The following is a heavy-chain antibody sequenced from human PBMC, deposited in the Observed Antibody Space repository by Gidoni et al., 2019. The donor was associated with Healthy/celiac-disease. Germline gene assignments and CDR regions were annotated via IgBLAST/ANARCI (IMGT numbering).Heavy chain of an antibody. Sequence: PGKGLEWMGIIYPGASDTRYSPSFQGQVTISADKSISTAYLQWSSLKASDTAMYYCAREVVGATFDAFDIWGQGTMVTVSS. J-gene: IGHJ3*02. CDR3: AREVVGATFDAFDI. D-gene: IGHD1-26*01. CDR2: IYPGASDT. V-gene: IGHV5-51*01.